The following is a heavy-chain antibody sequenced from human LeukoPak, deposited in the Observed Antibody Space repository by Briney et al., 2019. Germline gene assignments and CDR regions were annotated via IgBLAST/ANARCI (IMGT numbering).Heavy chain of an antibody. D-gene: IGHD1-26*01. CDR3: ARIWEGGY. CDR2: IRTDGSTT. CDR1: GITFSNYW. Sequence: GGSLRLSCTVSGITFSNYWMHWVRQAPGKGLVWVTRIRTDGSTTDYADFVKGRFTISRDNAKNSLYLQMNSLRAEDAAVYYCARIWEGGYWGQGTLVTVSS. J-gene: IGHJ4*02. V-gene: IGHV3-74*01.